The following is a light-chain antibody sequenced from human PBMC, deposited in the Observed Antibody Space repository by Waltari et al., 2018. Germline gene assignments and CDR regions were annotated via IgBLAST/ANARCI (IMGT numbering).Light chain of an antibody. CDR1: QSIGTS. J-gene: IGKJ1*01. V-gene: IGKV6-21*01. CDR2: YAS. Sequence: EIVLTQSPDFQSVTPREKVTITCRASQSIGTSLHWYQQKPDQSPKLLIKYASQSCSGVPSRFSGSGSGTDFTLNINSVEAEDVATYYCHQSDSPPWTFGQGTKVEIK. CDR3: HQSDSPPWT.